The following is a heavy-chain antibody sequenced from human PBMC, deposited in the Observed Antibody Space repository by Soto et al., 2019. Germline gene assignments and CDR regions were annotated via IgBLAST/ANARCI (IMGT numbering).Heavy chain of an antibody. Sequence: GASVKVSCKVSGYTLTELSMHWVRQAPGKGLEWMGGFDPEDGETIYAQKFQGRVTMTEDTSTDTACMELSSLRSEDTAVYYCATSPSYSSSWYGTYWGQGTLVTVSS. D-gene: IGHD6-13*01. CDR3: ATSPSYSSSWYGTY. CDR2: FDPEDGET. J-gene: IGHJ4*02. CDR1: GYTLTELS. V-gene: IGHV1-24*01.